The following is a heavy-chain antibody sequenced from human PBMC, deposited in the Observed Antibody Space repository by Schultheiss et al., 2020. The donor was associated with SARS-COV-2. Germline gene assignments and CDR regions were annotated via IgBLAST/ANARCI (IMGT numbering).Heavy chain of an antibody. CDR2: INPNSGGT. J-gene: IGHJ4*02. Sequence: ASVKVSCTASGGTFSRYAISWVRQAPGQGLEWMGWINPNSGGTNYAQKFQGWVTMTRDTSISTAYMELSSLRSEDTAVYYCARGHYYDSSGYYVGKGLGAMTLTYHHFDYWGQGTLVTVSS. CDR1: GGTFSRYA. D-gene: IGHD3-22*01. V-gene: IGHV1-2*04. CDR3: ARGHYYDSSGYYVGKGLGAMTLTYHHFDY.